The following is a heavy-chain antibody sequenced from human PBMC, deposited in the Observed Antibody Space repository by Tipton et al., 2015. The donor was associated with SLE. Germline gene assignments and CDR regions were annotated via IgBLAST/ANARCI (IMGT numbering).Heavy chain of an antibody. V-gene: IGHV1-46*01. CDR3: ASITTKYGDHSGGMDV. D-gene: IGHD4-17*01. J-gene: IGHJ6*02. Sequence: QLVQSGAEVKKPGASVKVSCMASGYTFSNYYIHWVRQAPGQGLEWMGVINPSAGSTSYAQKFQGRVTMTRDTSTSTVYMELSSLRSEDTAVYYCASITTKYGDHSGGMDVWGQGTTVTVSS. CDR2: INPSAGST. CDR1: GYTFSNYY.